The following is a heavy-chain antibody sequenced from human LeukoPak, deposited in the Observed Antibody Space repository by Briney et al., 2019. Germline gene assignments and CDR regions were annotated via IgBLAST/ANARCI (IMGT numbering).Heavy chain of an antibody. CDR2: IYSGGST. D-gene: IGHD6-13*01. J-gene: IGHJ4*02. CDR3: ARVGYTGTWYSSPPFDY. Sequence: PGGSLRLSCAASGFTFRTYWMTWVRQAPGKGLEWVSIIYSGGSTYYAESVKGRFTISRDNSKNTLYLQMNSLRADDTAVYYCARVGYTGTWYSSPPFDYWGQGTLVTVSS. V-gene: IGHV3-66*01. CDR1: GFTFRTYW.